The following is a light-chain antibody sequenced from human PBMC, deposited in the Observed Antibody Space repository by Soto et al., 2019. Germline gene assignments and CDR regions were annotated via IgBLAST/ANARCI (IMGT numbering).Light chain of an antibody. CDR1: SSNIGTHT. V-gene: IGLV1-44*01. CDR3: AAWDDSLNGYVV. Sequence: QSVLTQPPSASGTPGQRVTISCSGSSSNIGTHTVNWYQQLPGTAPKLLIYDNHQRPSGVPDRFSGSKSGTSASLAISGLQSEDEADYYCAAWDDSLNGYVVFGGGTKVTVL. CDR2: DNH. J-gene: IGLJ2*01.